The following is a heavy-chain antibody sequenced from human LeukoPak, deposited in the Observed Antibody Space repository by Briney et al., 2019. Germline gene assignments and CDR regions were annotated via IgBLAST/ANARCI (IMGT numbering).Heavy chain of an antibody. CDR3: AREQGGGSFGDWFDP. Sequence: PSETLSLTCAVYGGSFSGYYWSWIRQPPGKALEWLGRLHTNGNINYNPSLRSRVTMSIDTSKNQYSLKLGSVTAADTAVYFCAREQGGGSFGDWFDPWGQGTLVTVSS. J-gene: IGHJ5*02. V-gene: IGHV4-4*07. CDR1: GGSFSGYY. D-gene: IGHD3-10*01. CDR2: LHTNGNI.